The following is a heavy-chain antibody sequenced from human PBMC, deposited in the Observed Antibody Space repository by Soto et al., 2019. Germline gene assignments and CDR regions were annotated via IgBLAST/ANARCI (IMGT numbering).Heavy chain of an antibody. D-gene: IGHD2-15*01. CDR1: GGSFSGYY. J-gene: IGHJ4*02. CDR3: ARGRGAYCSGGSCYPYYFDY. CDR2: INHSGST. Sequence: QVQLQQWGAGLLKPSETLSLTCAVYGGSFSGYYWSWIRQPPGKGLEWIGEINHSGSTNYNPSLKSRVTISVDTSKNQFSLKLSSVTAADTAVYYCARGRGAYCSGGSCYPYYFDYWGQGTLVTVSS. V-gene: IGHV4-34*01.